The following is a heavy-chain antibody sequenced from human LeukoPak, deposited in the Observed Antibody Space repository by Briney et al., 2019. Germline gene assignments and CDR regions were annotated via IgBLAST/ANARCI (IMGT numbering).Heavy chain of an antibody. D-gene: IGHD5-24*01. CDR2: IYSSGST. CDR3: ARSEGWLQYFYFDY. J-gene: IGHJ4*02. V-gene: IGHV4-59*08. Sequence: IYSSGSTNYNPSLKSRVTISVDTSKNQFSLELSSVTAADTAVYYCARSEGWLQYFYFDYWGQGTLVTVSS.